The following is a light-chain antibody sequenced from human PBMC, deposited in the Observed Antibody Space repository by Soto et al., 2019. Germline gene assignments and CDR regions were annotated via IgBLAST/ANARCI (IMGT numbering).Light chain of an antibody. CDR3: GTWASSLSAVV. CDR2: ENN. V-gene: IGLV1-51*02. CDR1: SSNIGNNY. J-gene: IGLJ2*01. Sequence: QSVLTQPPSVSAAPGQKVTISCSGSSSNIGNNYVSWYQQLPGTAPKLLIYENNKRPSGIPDRFSGSKSGTSATLGITGLQTGDEADYYCGTWASSLSAVVFGGGTKVTVL.